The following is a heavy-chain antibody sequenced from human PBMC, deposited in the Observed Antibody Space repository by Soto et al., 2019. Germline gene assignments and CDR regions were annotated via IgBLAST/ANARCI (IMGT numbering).Heavy chain of an antibody. J-gene: IGHJ6*02. CDR3: ARALRNGYFYGMDI. D-gene: IGHD2-8*01. CDR1: GYAFSNNF. V-gene: IGHV1-46*01. Sequence: ASVKVSCKASGYAFSNNFMHWVRQAPAQGLEWMGVINPTTGLTSNAQKFQGRITMTSDTSSSAAYMELSSLRSEDTAVYYCARALRNGYFYGMDIWGQGTTVTVSS. CDR2: INPTTGLT.